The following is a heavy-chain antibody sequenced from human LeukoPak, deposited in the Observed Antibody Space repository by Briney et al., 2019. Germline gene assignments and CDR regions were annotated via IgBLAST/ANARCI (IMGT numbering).Heavy chain of an antibody. J-gene: IGHJ6*02. CDR1: GYSFTSYW. CDR3: ARHSYDSSGPSASGHYYYYGMDV. D-gene: IGHD3-22*01. Sequence: GESLKISCKGSGYSFTSYWIGWVRQMPGKGLEWMGIIYPGDSDTRYSPSFQGQVTISADKSISTAYLQWSSLKASDTAMYYCARHSYDSSGPSASGHYYYYGMDVWGQGTTVTVSS. V-gene: IGHV5-51*01. CDR2: IYPGDSDT.